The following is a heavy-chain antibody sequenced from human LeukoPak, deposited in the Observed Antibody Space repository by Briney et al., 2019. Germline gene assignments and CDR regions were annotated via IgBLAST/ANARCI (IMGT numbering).Heavy chain of an antibody. D-gene: IGHD2-15*01. CDR3: ARDRLIAATLWGWFDP. Sequence: SETLSLTCTVSGGSISSSSYYWGWIRQPPGKGLEWIGSIYYSGSTYYNPSLKSRVTISVDTSKNQFSLKLSSVTAADTAVYYCARDRLIAATLWGWFDPWGQGTLVTVSS. CDR2: IYYSGST. J-gene: IGHJ5*02. V-gene: IGHV4-39*07. CDR1: GGSISSSSYY.